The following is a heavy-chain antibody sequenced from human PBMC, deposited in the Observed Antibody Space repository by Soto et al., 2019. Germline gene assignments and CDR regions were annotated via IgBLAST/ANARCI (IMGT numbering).Heavy chain of an antibody. D-gene: IGHD4-17*01. Sequence: GGSLRLSCAASGFTFSDYYMSWIRQAPGKGLEWVSYISSSGSTIYYADSVKGRFTISRDNAKNSLYLQMNSLRAEDTAVYYCARDGLGFYGDSHYYYYYYMDVWGKGTTVTVSS. CDR2: ISSSGSTI. J-gene: IGHJ6*03. CDR1: GFTFSDYY. CDR3: ARDGLGFYGDSHYYYYYYMDV. V-gene: IGHV3-11*01.